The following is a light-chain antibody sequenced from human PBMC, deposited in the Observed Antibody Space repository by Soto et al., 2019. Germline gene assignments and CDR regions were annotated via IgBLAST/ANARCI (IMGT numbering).Light chain of an antibody. CDR1: QSISGS. CDR2: EAS. CDR3: QQYNGYWT. V-gene: IGKV1-5*03. J-gene: IGKJ1*01. Sequence: GDRVTIPCRASQSISGSLAWYQQKPGKAPNLLIYEASNLKSGVPSRFSGSGSGTEYTLTISSLQPDESASYYCQQYNGYWTFGQGTRVEIK.